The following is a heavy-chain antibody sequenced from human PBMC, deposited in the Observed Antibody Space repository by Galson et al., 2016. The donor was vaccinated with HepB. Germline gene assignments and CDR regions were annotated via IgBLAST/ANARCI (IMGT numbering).Heavy chain of an antibody. J-gene: IGHJ4*02. CDR3: ARGHTPTSTYSYGWDSFDY. V-gene: IGHV1-18*01. CDR2: INCYNGNR. CDR1: GYTFSSYG. D-gene: IGHD5-18*01. Sequence: SVKVSCKASGYTFSSYGITWVRQAPGQGLEWMGWINCYNGNRNFAQNLQGRITMTTDQSTKTAYMELRSLRSDDTAVYYCARGHTPTSTYSYGWDSFDYWGQGTLVTVSS.